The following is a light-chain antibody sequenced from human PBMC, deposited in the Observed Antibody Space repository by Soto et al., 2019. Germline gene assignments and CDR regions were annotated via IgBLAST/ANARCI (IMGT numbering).Light chain of an antibody. Sequence: QSVLTQPPSASGTPGQRVTISCSGSSSNIGSNTVNWYQQLPGTAPKLLIYSNNQRPSGVPDRFSGSKSGTSASLAISGLQSEDEADYYCSSYTSTRTYVFGTGTKLTVL. CDR3: SSYTSTRTYV. CDR1: SSNIGSNT. V-gene: IGLV1-44*01. J-gene: IGLJ1*01. CDR2: SNN.